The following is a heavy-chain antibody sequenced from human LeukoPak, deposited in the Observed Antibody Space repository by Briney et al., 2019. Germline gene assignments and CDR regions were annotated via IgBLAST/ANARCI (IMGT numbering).Heavy chain of an antibody. D-gene: IGHD4-11*01. CDR3: ARESNTNWFDP. Sequence: GAPVKVSCKASGYTFTGYYMHWVRQAPGQGLEWMGWINPNSGGTNYAQKFQGRVTMTRDTSISTAYMELSRLRTDDTAVYYCARESNTNWFDPWGQGTLVTVSS. CDR2: INPNSGGT. J-gene: IGHJ5*02. V-gene: IGHV1-2*02. CDR1: GYTFTGYY.